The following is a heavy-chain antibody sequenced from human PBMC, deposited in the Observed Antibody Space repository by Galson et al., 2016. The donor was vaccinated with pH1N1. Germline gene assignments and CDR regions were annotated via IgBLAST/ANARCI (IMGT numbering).Heavy chain of an antibody. CDR1: GFTFGAHT. J-gene: IGHJ4*02. CDR3: TRDVPFTSFDY. V-gene: IGHV3-21*06. D-gene: IGHD3-3*02. CDR2: IGDAI. Sequence: SLRLSCAASGFTFGAHTMNWVRQAPGKGLEWVASIGDAIFYADSVRGRFTISRDNAKCTLYLQMNSLRAEDTSIYYCTRDVPFTSFDYWGQGTLVTVSS.